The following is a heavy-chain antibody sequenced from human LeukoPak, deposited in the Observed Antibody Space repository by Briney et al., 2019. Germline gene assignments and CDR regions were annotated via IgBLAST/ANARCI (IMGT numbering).Heavy chain of an antibody. D-gene: IGHD2-2*01. V-gene: IGHV3-74*01. Sequence: GGSLRLSCAASGFTFRTYWIHWVRQAPGKGLEWISRVSPDGSGAIYADSLKGRLTISRDNAKNTVYLQMNSVRADDTAVYYCARGPAAMPFDYWGQGTLVTVSS. CDR3: ARGPAAMPFDY. CDR2: VSPDGSGA. J-gene: IGHJ4*02. CDR1: GFTFRTYW.